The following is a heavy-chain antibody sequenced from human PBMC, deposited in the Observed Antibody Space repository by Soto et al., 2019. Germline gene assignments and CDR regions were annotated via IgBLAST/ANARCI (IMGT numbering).Heavy chain of an antibody. V-gene: IGHV4-39*01. D-gene: IGHD1-26*01. CDR2: IYYSGST. J-gene: IGHJ3*02. CDR1: GGSISSSSYY. Sequence: SETLSLTCTVSGGSISSSSYYWGWIRQPPGKGLEWIGSIYYSGSTYYNPSLKSRVTISVDTSKNQFSLKLSSVTAADTAVYYCARSYSGSYYVTPNRAFDIWGQGTMVTVSS. CDR3: ARSYSGSYYVTPNRAFDI.